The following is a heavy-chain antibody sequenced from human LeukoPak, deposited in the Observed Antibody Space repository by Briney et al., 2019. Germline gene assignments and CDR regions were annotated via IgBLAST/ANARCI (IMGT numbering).Heavy chain of an antibody. CDR3: ASFRLGYCSGGSCPGAFDI. V-gene: IGHV5-51*01. D-gene: IGHD2-15*01. CDR2: IYPGDSDT. CDR1: GYSFTNYW. J-gene: IGHJ3*02. Sequence: GESLKISCNGSGYSFTNYWIGWVRQIPGEGLEWMGIIYPGDSDTRYSPSFQGQVTISADKSISTAYLQWSSLKASDTAMYYCASFRLGYCSGGSCPGAFDIWGQGTMVTVSS.